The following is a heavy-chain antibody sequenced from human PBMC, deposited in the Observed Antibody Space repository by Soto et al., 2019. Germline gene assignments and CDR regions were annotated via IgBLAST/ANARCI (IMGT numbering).Heavy chain of an antibody. CDR2: IFFTGTT. CDR3: ARLRSYAASFDI. J-gene: IGHJ3*02. CDR1: GGSIRSYY. V-gene: IGHV4-59*01. D-gene: IGHD1-26*01. Sequence: QVQLQESGPGLVKPSETLSLTCTVSGGSIRSYYWSWIRQPPGKGLEWIGYIFFTGTTNYSPSFKSRVTISIHTSKKQFSLKLSSVTAADTAVYYCARLRSYAASFDIWGQGTMVTVSS.